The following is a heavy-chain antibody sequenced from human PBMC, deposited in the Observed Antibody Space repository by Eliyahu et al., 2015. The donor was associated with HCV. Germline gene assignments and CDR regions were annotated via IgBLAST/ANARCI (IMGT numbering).Heavy chain of an antibody. CDR3: ASFPNSNRLNYFDY. CDR2: IIPMLRIA. D-gene: IGHD4-23*01. V-gene: IGHV1-69*04. J-gene: IGHJ4*02. Sequence: QVQLVQSGAEAKKPGSSVRVSCKVSGGTFSSYAISWVRQAPGQGLEWMGRIIPMLRIANYAPKFQGRVRITADTVTSTAYMELSSLRSEDTAVYYCASFPNSNRLNYFDYWGQGTLVTVSS. CDR1: GGTFSSYA.